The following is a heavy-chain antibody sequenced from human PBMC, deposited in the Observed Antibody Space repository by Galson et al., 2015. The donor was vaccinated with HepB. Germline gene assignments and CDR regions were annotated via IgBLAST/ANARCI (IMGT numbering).Heavy chain of an antibody. J-gene: IGHJ5*02. CDR3: EARRRWELLRRWFDP. CDR2: FDPEDGET. CDR1: GYTLSELS. Sequence: SVKVSCKVSGYTLSELSIHWVRQTPGKGLEWMGGFDPEDGETIFIQTFQGRITMTEDTFTDTAYMELSNLRSEEAAVYYCEARRRWELLRRWFDPWGQGTLVTVSS. D-gene: IGHD1-26*01. V-gene: IGHV1-24*01.